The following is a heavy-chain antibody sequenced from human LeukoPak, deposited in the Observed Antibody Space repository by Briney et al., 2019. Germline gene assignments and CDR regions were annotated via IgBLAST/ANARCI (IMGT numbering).Heavy chain of an antibody. D-gene: IGHD6-13*01. J-gene: IGHJ4*02. CDR3: ARGLPAAGTPDY. Sequence: GGSLRLSCAASGFTVSSNYMSWVRQAPGKGLEWVAVIYGGGSTYYADSVKGRFTIPRDRSKNTLYLQMNSLRAEDTAVYYCARGLPAAGTPDYWGQGTLVTVSS. CDR2: IYGGGST. CDR1: GFTVSSNY. V-gene: IGHV3-53*01.